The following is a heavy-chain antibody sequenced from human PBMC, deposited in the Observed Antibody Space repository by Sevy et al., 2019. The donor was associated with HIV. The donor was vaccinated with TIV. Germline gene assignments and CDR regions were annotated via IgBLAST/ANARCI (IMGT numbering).Heavy chain of an antibody. J-gene: IGHJ1*01. Sequence: ASVKVSCKASGYTFTNYHITWVRQAPGQGLEWMGRITPNNGDTNYAQRLQGRVTMTTDTSTSTVYMELRSLRSDDTAVYYCARAPSGSQGPGQYFHHWGQGTLVTDSS. D-gene: IGHD1-26*01. CDR2: ITPNNGDT. CDR3: ARAPSGSQGPGQYFHH. CDR1: GYTFTNYH. V-gene: IGHV1-18*01.